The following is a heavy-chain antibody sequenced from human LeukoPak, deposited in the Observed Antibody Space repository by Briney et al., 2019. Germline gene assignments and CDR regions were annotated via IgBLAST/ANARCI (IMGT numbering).Heavy chain of an antibody. CDR3: ARLRYSSTWFDP. CDR2: IYPGDSDT. CDR1: GYSFTNYW. V-gene: IGHV5-51*01. Sequence: GESLKISCKGSGYSFTNYWIAWVRQMPGRGLEWMGLIYPGDSDTRYSPSFPGQVTISADKSISTAYLQWSSLKASDTAMYYCARLRYSSTWFDPWGQGTLVTVSS. D-gene: IGHD6-13*01. J-gene: IGHJ5*02.